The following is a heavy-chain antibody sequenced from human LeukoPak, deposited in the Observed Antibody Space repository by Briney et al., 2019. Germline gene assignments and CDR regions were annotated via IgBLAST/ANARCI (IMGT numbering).Heavy chain of an antibody. CDR2: VYYSGST. Sequence: SETLSLTCAVYGGSFSGYYWSWIRQPPGKGLEWIGSVYYSGSTYYNPSLKSRVTISVDTSKNQFSLKLSSVTAADTAVYYCASSIHSGVSYYFDYWGQGTLVTVSS. CDR1: GGSFSGYY. V-gene: IGHV4-34*01. J-gene: IGHJ4*02. D-gene: IGHD2-15*01. CDR3: ASSIHSGVSYYFDY.